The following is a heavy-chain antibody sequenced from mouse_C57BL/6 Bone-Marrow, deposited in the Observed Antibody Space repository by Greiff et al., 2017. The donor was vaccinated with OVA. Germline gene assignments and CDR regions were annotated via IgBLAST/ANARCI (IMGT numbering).Heavy chain of an antibody. Sequence: QVQLQQSGPGLVAPSQSLSITCTVSGFSLTSYAISWVRQPPGKGLEWLGVIWTGGGTNYNSALKSRLSISKDNSKSQVCVKMNSLQTDDTARYYCASYSWYAMDYWGQGTSVTVSS. D-gene: IGHD2-1*01. J-gene: IGHJ4*01. CDR3: ASYSWYAMDY. CDR1: GFSLTSYA. V-gene: IGHV2-9-1*01. CDR2: IWTGGGT.